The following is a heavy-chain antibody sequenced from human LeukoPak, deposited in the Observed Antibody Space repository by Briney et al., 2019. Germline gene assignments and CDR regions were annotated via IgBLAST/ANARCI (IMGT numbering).Heavy chain of an antibody. J-gene: IGHJ4*02. CDR2: IKRETDGGTT. CDR1: GLSLRNVW. D-gene: IGHD3-22*01. Sequence: GGSLRLSCAVSGLSLRNVWMNWLRQAPGKGLEWVGLIKRETDGGTTDFAAPVKGRFTISRDDSKNTLYLQMNRLTSEDTAVYYCAQGSGFYYDYWGRGTLVTVSS. V-gene: IGHV3-15*07. CDR3: AQGSGFYYDY.